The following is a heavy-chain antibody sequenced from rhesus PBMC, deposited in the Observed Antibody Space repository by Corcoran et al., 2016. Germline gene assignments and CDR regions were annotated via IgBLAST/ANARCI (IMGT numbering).Heavy chain of an antibody. CDR2: IAPSDSDT. CDR1: GYSFTSYW. V-gene: IGHV5-20*01. J-gene: IGHJ6*01. CDR3: AKDTRYVNYVYGLDS. Sequence: EVQLVQSGAEVKRPGESLKISCKTSGYSFTSYWISWVRQMPGKGLEWMGAIAPSDSDTRYNPSCQAQFTFSADKAIRTAYLQCSRLKASDTATYYCAKDTRYVNYVYGLDSWGQGVVVTVSS. D-gene: IGHD2-2*01.